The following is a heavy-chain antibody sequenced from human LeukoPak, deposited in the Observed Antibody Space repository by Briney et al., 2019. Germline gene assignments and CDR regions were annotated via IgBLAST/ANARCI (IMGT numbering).Heavy chain of an antibody. Sequence: SVKVSCKASGGTFSSYAISWVRQAPGQGLEWMGRIIPILGIANYAQEFQGRVTITADKSTSTAYMELSSLRSEDTAVYYCAREDLVTIFGVAPFDYWGQGTLVTVSS. CDR3: AREDLVTIFGVAPFDY. J-gene: IGHJ4*02. CDR2: IIPILGIA. V-gene: IGHV1-69*04. CDR1: GGTFSSYA. D-gene: IGHD3-3*01.